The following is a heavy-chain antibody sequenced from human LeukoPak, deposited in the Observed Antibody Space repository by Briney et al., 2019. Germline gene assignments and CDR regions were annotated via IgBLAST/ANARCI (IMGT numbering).Heavy chain of an antibody. CDR2: IKQDGSEK. V-gene: IGHV3-7*04. Sequence: PGGSLRLSCAASGFTFSSHWMSWVRQAPGKGLEWVANIKQDGSEKYYVDSVKGRFTISRDNAKNSLYLQMNSLRAEDTAVYYCARGFIYYYYYMDVWGKGTTVTVSS. CDR3: ARGFIYYYYYMDV. CDR1: GFTFSSHW. J-gene: IGHJ6*03.